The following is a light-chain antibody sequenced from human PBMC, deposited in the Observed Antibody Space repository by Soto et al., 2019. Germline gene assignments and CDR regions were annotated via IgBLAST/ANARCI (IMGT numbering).Light chain of an antibody. V-gene: IGKV1-39*01. CDR1: QSISNH. CDR2: AAS. Sequence: DIEMTQSPASLSASVEDRVILTCRASQSISNHLNWYQQKPGKAPKLLIFAASSLQSGVPSRFSGSRSEPYFTLTISSLQHEDFATYYCQHSYSSPPTFGQGTKVEIK. CDR3: QHSYSSPPT. J-gene: IGKJ1*01.